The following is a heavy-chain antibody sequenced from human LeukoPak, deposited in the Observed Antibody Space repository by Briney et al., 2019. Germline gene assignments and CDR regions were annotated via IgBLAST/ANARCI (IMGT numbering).Heavy chain of an antibody. CDR3: ARESGYSGYDGWFDP. V-gene: IGHV1-2*06. CDR2: INPNSGGT. J-gene: IGHJ5*02. D-gene: IGHD5-12*01. Sequence: ASEKVSCKASGYTFTGYYMQWVRQAPRHGREWMGRINPNSGGTNYAQKFQGRVTMTRDTSISTAYMELSRLRSDDTAVYYCARESGYSGYDGWFDPWGQGNLVTVSS. CDR1: GYTFTGYY.